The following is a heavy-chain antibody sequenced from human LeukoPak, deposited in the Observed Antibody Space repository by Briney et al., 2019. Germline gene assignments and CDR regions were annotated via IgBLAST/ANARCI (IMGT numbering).Heavy chain of an antibody. J-gene: IGHJ4*02. CDR3: ARVGGDYYFDY. Sequence: PGGSLRLSCAASGFIFSRYCMTWVRQAPGKGLEWVAYIKQDGREKYYVDSVRGRFTISRDNAHNSLYLQVNSLRPEDTAVYYCARVGGDYYFDYWGQGILITVSS. V-gene: IGHV3-7*04. CDR2: IKQDGREK. CDR1: GFIFSRYC. D-gene: IGHD1-26*01.